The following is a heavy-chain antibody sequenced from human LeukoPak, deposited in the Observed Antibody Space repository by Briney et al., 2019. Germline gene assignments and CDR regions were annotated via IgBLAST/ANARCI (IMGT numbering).Heavy chain of an antibody. J-gene: IGHJ4*02. V-gene: IGHV4-39*01. D-gene: IGHD4-23*01. CDR1: GGSISSSSYY. CDR2: LYYNGST. CDR3: ARRGRLWWQLGFY. Sequence: SETLSLTCTVSGGSISSSSYYWGWIRQPPGKGLEWIGSLYYNGSTYYNPTLKSRVTISVDTSKEQFSLKLSSVTAADTAVYYCARRGRLWWQLGFYWGQGTLVTVSS.